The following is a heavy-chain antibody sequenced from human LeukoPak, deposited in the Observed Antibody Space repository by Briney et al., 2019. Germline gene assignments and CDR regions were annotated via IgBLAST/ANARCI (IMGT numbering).Heavy chain of an antibody. D-gene: IGHD4-23*01. Sequence: GGSLRLSCAASGFTFSSYEMNWVRQAPGKGLEWVSYISSSGSSILYAESVKGQFTISRDNGKKSLYLQMNSLRPEDTAMYYCARDGVDNGDKEDAFDVWGQGTRVTVSS. CDR3: ARDGVDNGDKEDAFDV. CDR1: GFTFSSYE. CDR2: ISSSGSSI. J-gene: IGHJ3*01. V-gene: IGHV3-48*03.